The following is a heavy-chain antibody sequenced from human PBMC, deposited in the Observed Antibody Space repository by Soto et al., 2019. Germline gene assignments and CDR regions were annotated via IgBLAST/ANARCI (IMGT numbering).Heavy chain of an antibody. Sequence: GGSLRLSCTASGFTFGDYAMSWFRQAPGKGLEWVGFIRSKAYGGTTEYAASVKGRFTISRDDSKSIAYLQMNSLKTEDTAVYYCTRDWAAGSYCSGGSCHDYYYYGMDVWGQGTTVTVSS. CDR2: IRSKAYGGTT. J-gene: IGHJ6*02. CDR3: TRDWAAGSYCSGGSCHDYYYYGMDV. D-gene: IGHD2-15*01. V-gene: IGHV3-49*03. CDR1: GFTFGDYA.